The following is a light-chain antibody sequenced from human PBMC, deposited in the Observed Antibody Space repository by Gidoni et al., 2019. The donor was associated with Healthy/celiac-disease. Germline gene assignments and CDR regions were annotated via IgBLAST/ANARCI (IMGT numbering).Light chain of an antibody. CDR3: QRREG. CDR1: QSVLYSSNNKNY. V-gene: IGKV4-1*01. CDR2: WAS. J-gene: IGKJ4*01. Sequence: DKLMTQTPDSLAVSRGERATIDCKSSQSVLYSSNNKNYLAWYPQKPAQPPKLLIYWASTRDSGVPDRFSCSGSGTDFTLTISRLQAEALAVYYCQRREGFGGGTKVEIK.